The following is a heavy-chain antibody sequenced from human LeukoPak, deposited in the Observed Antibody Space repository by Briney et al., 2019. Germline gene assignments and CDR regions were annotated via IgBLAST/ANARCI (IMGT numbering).Heavy chain of an antibody. J-gene: IGHJ3*02. CDR2: ISYDGSNK. Sequence: GSLRLSCAASGFTFSSYAMHWVRQAPGKGLEWVAVISYDGSNKYYADSVKGRFTISRDNSKNTLYLQMNSLRAGDTAVYYCARAGYSGYGYDAFDIWGQGTMVTVSS. D-gene: IGHD5-12*01. CDR3: ARAGYSGYGYDAFDI. V-gene: IGHV3-30-3*01. CDR1: GFTFSSYA.